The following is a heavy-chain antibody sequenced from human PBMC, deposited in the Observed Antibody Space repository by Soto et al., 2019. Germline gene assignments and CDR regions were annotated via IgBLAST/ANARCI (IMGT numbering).Heavy chain of an antibody. J-gene: IGHJ6*03. Sequence: QDQLVQSGVEVKKPGASVKVSCKASGYSFTNYGITWVRQAPGQGFEWMGWISAYNGNTNYAQKFQGRVTMPTDASTSTVYLELRSLRSDDTAVYYCARDRGVAPPVACNNHYYYSVDVWGKGTTVTVSS. CDR3: ARDRGVAPPVACNNHYYYSVDV. CDR2: ISAYNGNT. D-gene: IGHD6-19*01. V-gene: IGHV1-18*01. CDR1: GYSFTNYG.